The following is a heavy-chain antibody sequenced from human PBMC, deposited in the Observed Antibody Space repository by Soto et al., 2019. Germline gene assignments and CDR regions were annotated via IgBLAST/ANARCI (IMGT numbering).Heavy chain of an antibody. CDR2: IKSKVDGGTI. D-gene: IGHD2-15*01. Sequence: LRLSCVVSGFTFRNGWMTWVRQPPRKWLEWVGRIKSKVDGGTIDYAAPVKGRFTISRDDSKNMLYLQMNSLKNEDTAVYYCTTDRPYSGGTKALYWGRGTLVTVSS. V-gene: IGHV3-15*01. CDR1: GFTFRNGW. J-gene: IGHJ4*02. CDR3: TTDRPYSGGTKALY.